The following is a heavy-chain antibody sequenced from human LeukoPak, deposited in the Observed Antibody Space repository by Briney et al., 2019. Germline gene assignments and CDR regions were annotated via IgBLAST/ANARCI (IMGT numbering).Heavy chain of an antibody. Sequence: ASVKVSCKTSGYTFIDYYIHWVRKAPGQGLEWLGWINPNSGGTSNAQMLQGRVTLTRDTSINTAYMELRRLTSDDTAVYYCARDFIRGSSFAYRLLESWGQGTLVIVSS. D-gene: IGHD5-18*01. CDR2: INPNSGGT. J-gene: IGHJ4*02. V-gene: IGHV1-2*02. CDR1: GYTFIDYY. CDR3: ARDFIRGSSFAYRLLES.